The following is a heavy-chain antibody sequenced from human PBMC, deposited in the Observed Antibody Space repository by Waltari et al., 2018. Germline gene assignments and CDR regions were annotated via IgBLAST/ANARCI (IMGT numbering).Heavy chain of an antibody. CDR1: GFIFGDSA. V-gene: IGHV3-73*01. J-gene: IGHJ4*02. CDR3: TSDTSRWDDYYSDY. Sequence: EVQLVESGGGLVHPGGSLKLSCTASGFIFGDSAVTWVRQASGKGLGWVGRIKSKANNYATIYVSSWKGRFTISRDDSTNTAYLQMNSLKSDDTAVYYCTSDTSRWDDYYSDYWGQGTLVTVSS. CDR2: IKSKANNYAT. D-gene: IGHD1-1*01.